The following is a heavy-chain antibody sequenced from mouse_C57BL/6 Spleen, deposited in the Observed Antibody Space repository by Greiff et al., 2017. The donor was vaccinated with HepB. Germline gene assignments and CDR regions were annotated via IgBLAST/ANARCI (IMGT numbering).Heavy chain of an antibody. V-gene: IGHV3-6*01. CDR1: GYSITSGYY. Sequence: EVQLQQSGPGLVKPSQSLSLTCSVTGYSITSGYYWNWIRQFPGNKLEWMGYISYDGSNNYNPSLKNRISITRDTSKNQFFLKLNSVTTEDTATYYCARRSYSNYEGFAYWGQGTLVTVSA. CDR3: ARRSYSNYEGFAY. D-gene: IGHD2-5*01. J-gene: IGHJ3*01. CDR2: ISYDGSN.